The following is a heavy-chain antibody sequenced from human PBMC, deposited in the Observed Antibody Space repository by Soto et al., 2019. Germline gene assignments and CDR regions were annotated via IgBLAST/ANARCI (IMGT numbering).Heavy chain of an antibody. V-gene: IGHV3-33*01. CDR2: IWYDGSNK. Sequence: VGSLRLSCAASGFTFSSYGMHWVRQAPGKGLEWVAVIWYDGSNKYYADSVKGRFTISRDNSKNTLYLQMNSLRAEDTAVYYCARAQVPAAMAAFDYWGQGTLVTVSS. J-gene: IGHJ4*02. CDR1: GFTFSSYG. D-gene: IGHD2-2*01. CDR3: ARAQVPAAMAAFDY.